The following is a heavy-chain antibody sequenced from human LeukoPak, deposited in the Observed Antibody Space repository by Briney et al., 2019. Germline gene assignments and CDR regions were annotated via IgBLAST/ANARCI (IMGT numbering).Heavy chain of an antibody. CDR3: AKEGGYSYGPIQPGNYFDY. V-gene: IGHV3-9*01. Sequence: GGSLRLSCAASGFTFDDYAMHWVRQAPGKGLGWVSGISWNSGSIGYADSVKGRFTISRDNAKNSLYLQMNSLRAEDTALYYCAKEGGYSYGPIQPGNYFDYWGQGTLVTVSS. J-gene: IGHJ4*02. CDR2: ISWNSGSI. D-gene: IGHD5-18*01. CDR1: GFTFDDYA.